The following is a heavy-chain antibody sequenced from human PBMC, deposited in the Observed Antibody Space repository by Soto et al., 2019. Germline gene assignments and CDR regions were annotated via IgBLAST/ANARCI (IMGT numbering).Heavy chain of an antibody. CDR2: IKQDGGEE. D-gene: IGHD3-22*01. J-gene: IGHJ3*01. CDR1: RFTLNGYS. Sequence: WVSLRLAWVPSRFTLNGYSMTRVCQSQGSALEGVANIKQDGGEEDYVGSVKGRLTTSRNNGKNSLYLQMNSLRAEDTAVYYCARVHYESRGPNKHRAFDFWGQGTMVTVSS. CDR3: ARVHYESRGPNKHRAFDF. V-gene: IGHV3-7*01.